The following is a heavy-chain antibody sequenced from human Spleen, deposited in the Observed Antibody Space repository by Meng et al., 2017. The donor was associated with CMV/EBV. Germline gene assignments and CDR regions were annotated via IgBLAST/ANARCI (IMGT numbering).Heavy chain of an antibody. CDR2: ISYDGNDK. D-gene: IGHD3-22*01. V-gene: IGHV3-30*04. J-gene: IGHJ4*02. CDR3: ACYYDNSGFYYFDY. Sequence: GESLKISCPASGFTFSSYAMHWVRQAPGKGLEWVAVISYDGNDKYYADSVKARFTISRDNSKNTVFLQMNSLRAEDTAVYYCACYYDNSGFYYFDYWGQGTLVTVSS. CDR1: GFTFSSYA.